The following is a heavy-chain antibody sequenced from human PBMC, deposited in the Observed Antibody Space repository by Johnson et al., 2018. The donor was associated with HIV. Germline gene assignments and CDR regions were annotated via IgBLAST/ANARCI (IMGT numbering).Heavy chain of an antibody. Sequence: EVQLVESGGGVVQPGRSLRLSCAASGFTFSSYALHWVRQAPGKGLQWVANIKPDGSDKYYEASVQGRFTISRDNSKNTLYLQMNSLRAEDTAFYYCARGEWELNAGHGFDIWGQGTMVTVSS. J-gene: IGHJ3*02. CDR1: GFTFSSYA. CDR3: ARGEWELNAGHGFDI. CDR2: IKPDGSDK. V-gene: IGHV3-7*03. D-gene: IGHD1-26*01.